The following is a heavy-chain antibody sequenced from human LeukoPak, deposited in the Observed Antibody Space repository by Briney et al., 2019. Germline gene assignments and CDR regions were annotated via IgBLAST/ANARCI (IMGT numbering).Heavy chain of an antibody. J-gene: IGHJ5*02. D-gene: IGHD2-15*01. Sequence: SQTLSLTCTVSGGSISSGDYYWSWIRQPPGKGLEWIGYIYYSGSTYYNPSLKSRVTISVDTSKNQFSLKLSSVTAADTAVYYCARDRDCSGGSCYSRWFDPWGQGTLVTVSS. V-gene: IGHV4-30-4*01. CDR1: GGSISSGDYY. CDR3: ARDRDCSGGSCYSRWFDP. CDR2: IYYSGST.